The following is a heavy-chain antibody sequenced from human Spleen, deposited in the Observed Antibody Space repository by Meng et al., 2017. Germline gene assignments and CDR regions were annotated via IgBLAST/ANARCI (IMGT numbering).Heavy chain of an antibody. CDR1: GYTLSSFG. J-gene: IGHJ4*02. D-gene: IGHD4-17*01. Sequence: AAVTVSCKAAGYTLSSFGVSWVRQAPGQGLEWMGWISAYNGNTNYAQKLQGRVIMTTDTSTSTANMELRTLRSDDTALYYCARGYGDKGYHFDYWGQGTLVTVSS. CDR2: ISAYNGNT. V-gene: IGHV1-18*01. CDR3: ARGYGDKGYHFDY.